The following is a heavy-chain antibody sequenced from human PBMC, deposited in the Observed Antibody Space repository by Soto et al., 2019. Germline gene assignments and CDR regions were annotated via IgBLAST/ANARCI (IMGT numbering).Heavy chain of an antibody. Sequence: SVKVSCKASGGTFSSYAISWVRQAPGQGLEWMGGIIPIFGTANYAQKFQGRVTITADESTSTAYMELSSLRSEDTAVYYCARDEYSSGPRGYYYYGMDVWGQGNKVTVSS. CDR3: ARDEYSSGPRGYYYYGMDV. CDR1: GGTFSSYA. CDR2: IIPIFGTA. D-gene: IGHD6-19*01. V-gene: IGHV1-69*13. J-gene: IGHJ6*02.